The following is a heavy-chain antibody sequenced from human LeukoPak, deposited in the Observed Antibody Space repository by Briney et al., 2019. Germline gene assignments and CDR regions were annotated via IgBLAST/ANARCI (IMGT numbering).Heavy chain of an antibody. CDR3: AKAGSSSWYRNWFDP. J-gene: IGHJ5*02. CDR1: GFILSRYA. V-gene: IGHV3-23*01. D-gene: IGHD6-13*01. CDR2: ISDSGGST. Sequence: GGSLRLSCVASGFILSRYAMTWVRQAPGKGLEWVSAISDSGGSTYYADSVKGRFTISRDNSKNTLYLQMNSLRAEDTAVYYCAKAGSSSWYRNWFDPWGQGTLVTVSS.